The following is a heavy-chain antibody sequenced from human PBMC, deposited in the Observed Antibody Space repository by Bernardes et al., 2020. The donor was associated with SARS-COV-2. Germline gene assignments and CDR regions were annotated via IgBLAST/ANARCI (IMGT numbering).Heavy chain of an antibody. CDR1: GFTFSSYA. Sequence: GGSLRLSCAASGFTFSSYAMSWVRQAPGKGLEWVSAISGSVGSTYYADSVKGRFTISRDNSKNTLYLQMNSLRAEDTAVYYCAKGAYCGGDCSSPYDYWGQGTLVTVSS. CDR2: ISGSVGST. CDR3: AKGAYCGGDCSSPYDY. D-gene: IGHD2-21*02. J-gene: IGHJ4*02. V-gene: IGHV3-23*01.